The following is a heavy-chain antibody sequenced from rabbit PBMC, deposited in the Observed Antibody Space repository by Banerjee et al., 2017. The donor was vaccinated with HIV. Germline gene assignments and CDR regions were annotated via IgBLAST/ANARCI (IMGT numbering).Heavy chain of an antibody. J-gene: IGHJ4*01. V-gene: IGHV1S40*01. CDR2: IYTGSSGTT. D-gene: IGHD6-1*01. CDR1: GFSFSSSYW. CDR3: ARTMPYYAYGYAGVGYAPYFNL. Sequence: QSLEESGGDLVKPGASLTLTCTASGFSFSSSYWICWVRQAPGKGLEWIACIYTGSSGTTYYASWAKGRFTISKTSSTTVTLQMTSLTAADTTTYFCARTMPYYAYGYAGVGYAPYFNLWGQGTLVTVS.